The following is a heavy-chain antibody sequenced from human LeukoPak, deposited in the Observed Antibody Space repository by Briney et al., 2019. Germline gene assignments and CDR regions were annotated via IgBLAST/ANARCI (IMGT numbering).Heavy chain of an antibody. Sequence: GGSLRLSCVASGFTFSSYWMSWVRQAPGKGLEWVANIKQDGSEKYYVDSVKGRFTISRDNAKNSLYLQMNSLRAEDTAVYYCARVILYGSGSYYIDYWGQGTLVTVSS. CDR1: GFTFSSYW. CDR2: IKQDGSEK. J-gene: IGHJ4*02. V-gene: IGHV3-7*03. CDR3: ARVILYGSGSYYIDY. D-gene: IGHD3-10*01.